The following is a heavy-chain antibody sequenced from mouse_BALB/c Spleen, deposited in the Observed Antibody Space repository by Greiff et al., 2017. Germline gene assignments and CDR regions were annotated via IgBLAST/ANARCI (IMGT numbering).Heavy chain of an antibody. J-gene: IGHJ3*01. CDR1: GYTFTSYW. D-gene: IGHD1-1*01. CDR3: ARDYCGGFAY. V-gene: IGHV1-7*01. Sequence: VQLQQSGAELAKPGASVKMSCKASGYTFTSYWMHWVKQRPGQGLEWIGYINPSTGYTEYNQKFKDKATLTADKSSSTAYMQLSSLTSEDSAVYYCARDYCGGFAYWGQGTLVTVSA. CDR2: INPSTGYT.